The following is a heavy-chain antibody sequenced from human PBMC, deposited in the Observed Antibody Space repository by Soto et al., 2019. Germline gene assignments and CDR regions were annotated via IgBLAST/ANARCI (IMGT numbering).Heavy chain of an antibody. CDR1: GYIFTNYF. J-gene: IGHJ4*02. D-gene: IGHD5-12*01. CDR3: AREYSPGVFEY. CDR2: IFPGGGST. Sequence: ASVKVSCKTSGYIFTNYFLHWVRQAPGQGLEWMGYIFPGGGSTGYTQKFQGRVTVTMDTSTSRVYLDVSSLRSEDTAVYYCAREYSPGVFEYWGQGTLVTVSS. V-gene: IGHV1-46*01.